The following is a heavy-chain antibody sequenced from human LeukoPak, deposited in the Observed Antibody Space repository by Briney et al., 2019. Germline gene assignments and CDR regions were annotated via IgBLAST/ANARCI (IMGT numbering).Heavy chain of an antibody. CDR1: GGSISSYY. V-gene: IGHV4-59*12. CDR3: AREGSSSLPDY. Sequence: PSETLSLTCTVSGGSISSYYWSWIRQPPGKGLEWIGYIYYSGSTYYNPSLKSRVTISVDTSKNQFSLELSSVTAADTAVYYCAREGSSSLPDYWGQGTLVTVSS. J-gene: IGHJ4*02. D-gene: IGHD6-6*01. CDR2: IYYSGST.